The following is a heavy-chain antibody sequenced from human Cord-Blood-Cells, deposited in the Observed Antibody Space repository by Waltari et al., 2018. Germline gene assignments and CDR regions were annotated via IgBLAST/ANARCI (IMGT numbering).Heavy chain of an antibody. CDR3: ARDPRSGYDY. D-gene: IGHD3-3*01. CDR2: ISYDGSNK. Sequence: QVQLVESGGGVVQPGRSLRLSCAASGFTISSYAMHWVRQAPGKGLEWVAVISYDGSNKYYADSVKGRFTISRDNSKNTLYLQMNSLRAEDTAVYYCARDPRSGYDYWGQGTLVTVSS. V-gene: IGHV3-30-3*01. CDR1: GFTISSYA. J-gene: IGHJ4*02.